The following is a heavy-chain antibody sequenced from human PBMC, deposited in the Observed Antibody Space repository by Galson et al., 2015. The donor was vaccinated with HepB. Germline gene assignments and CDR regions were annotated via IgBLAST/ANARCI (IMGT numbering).Heavy chain of an antibody. V-gene: IGHV3-30*04. CDR3: AAGSSGWAWDAFDI. D-gene: IGHD6-19*01. Sequence: SLRLSCAASGFTFSSYAMHWVRQAPGKGLEWVAVISYDGSNKYYADSVKGRFTISRDDSKNTLYLQMNSLRAEDTAVYYCAAGSSGWAWDAFDIWGHGTMVTVSS. CDR2: ISYDGSNK. CDR1: GFTFSSYA. J-gene: IGHJ3*02.